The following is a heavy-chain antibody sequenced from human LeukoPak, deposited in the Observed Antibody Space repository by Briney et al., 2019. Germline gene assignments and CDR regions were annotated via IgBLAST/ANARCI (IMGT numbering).Heavy chain of an antibody. J-gene: IGHJ4*02. CDR2: ISYDGGNK. CDR3: AKDVAQLWFRGVNYFDY. Sequence: GGSLRLSCVASGFTFSSYGMHWVRPAPGKGLEGVAVISYDGGNKYYADSVKGRFTISRDNSKNTLYLQMNSLRAEDTAVYYCAKDVAQLWFRGVNYFDYWGQGTLVTVSS. D-gene: IGHD5-18*01. V-gene: IGHV3-30*18. CDR1: GFTFSSYG.